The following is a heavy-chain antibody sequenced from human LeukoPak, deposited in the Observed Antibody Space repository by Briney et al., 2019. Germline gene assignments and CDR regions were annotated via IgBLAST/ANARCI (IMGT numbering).Heavy chain of an antibody. CDR2: ISSSSSYI. Sequence: PGGSLRLSCAASGFTFSSYSMNWVRQAPGKGLEWVPSISSSSSYIYYADSVKGRFTISRDNAKNSLYLQMNSLRAEDTAVYYCARDPAYDFWSGYYGGMDVWGQGTTVTVSS. J-gene: IGHJ6*02. V-gene: IGHV3-21*01. CDR3: ARDPAYDFWSGYYGGMDV. CDR1: GFTFSSYS. D-gene: IGHD3-3*01.